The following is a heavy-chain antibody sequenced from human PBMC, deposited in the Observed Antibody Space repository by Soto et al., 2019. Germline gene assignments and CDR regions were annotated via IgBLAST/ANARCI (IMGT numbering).Heavy chain of an antibody. J-gene: IGHJ4*02. CDR1: GGTFSSYT. Sequence: SVKVSCKASGGTFSSYTISWVRQAPGQGLEWMGRIIPILGIANYAQKFQGRVTITADKSTSTAYMELSSLRSEDTAVYYCARLTAVVTPRQVLDYWGQGTLVTVSS. D-gene: IGHD4-17*01. V-gene: IGHV1-69*02. CDR2: IIPILGIA. CDR3: ARLTAVVTPRQVLDY.